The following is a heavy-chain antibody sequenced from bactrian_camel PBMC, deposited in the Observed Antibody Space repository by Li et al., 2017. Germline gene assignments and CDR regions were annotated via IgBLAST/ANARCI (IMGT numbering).Heavy chain of an antibody. J-gene: IGHJ4*01. D-gene: IGHD1*01. Sequence: HVQLVESGGGSVQAGGSLRLSCTASGFTFSTYCMGWFRQRPGKEREGVAAVFTNHGGATYYADSVKGRFTTSQDDTKSSVYLEMTMLEPEDTAIYYCAAGFSGLLKAWETLSRWSYWGQGTQVTVS. CDR1: GFTFSTYC. CDR3: AAGFSGLLKAWETLSRWSY. CDR2: FTNHGGAT. V-gene: IGHV3S1*01.